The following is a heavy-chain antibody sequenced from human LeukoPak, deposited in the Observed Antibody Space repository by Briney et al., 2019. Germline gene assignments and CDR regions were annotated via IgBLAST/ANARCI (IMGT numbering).Heavy chain of an antibody. CDR3: ARDHELYCSGGSCSRMDV. V-gene: IGHV3-21*01. Sequence: PGGSLRLSCAASGFTFSSYETNWVRQAPGEGLEWVSSISGSSSYIYYADSVKGRFTISRDNAKNSLYLQMNSLRAEDTAMYYCARDHELYCSGGSCSRMDVWGKGTTVTISS. CDR1: GFTFSSYE. D-gene: IGHD2-15*01. J-gene: IGHJ6*03. CDR2: ISGSSSYI.